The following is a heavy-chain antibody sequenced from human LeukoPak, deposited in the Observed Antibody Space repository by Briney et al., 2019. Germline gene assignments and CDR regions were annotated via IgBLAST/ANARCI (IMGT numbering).Heavy chain of an antibody. CDR3: AKGVGDGYDKVPYYFDY. V-gene: IGHV3-9*01. Sequence: GGSLRLSCAASGFTFDDYAMPWVRQAPGKGLEWVSGISWNSGSISYADSVKGRFTISRDNAKNSLYLQMNSLRAEDTALYYCAKGVGDGYDKVPYYFDYWGQGTLVTVSS. D-gene: IGHD5-12*01. J-gene: IGHJ4*02. CDR1: GFTFDDYA. CDR2: ISWNSGSI.